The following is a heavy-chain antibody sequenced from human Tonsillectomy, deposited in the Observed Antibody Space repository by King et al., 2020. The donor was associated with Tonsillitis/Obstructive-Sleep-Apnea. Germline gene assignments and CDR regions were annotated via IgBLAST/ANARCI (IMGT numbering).Heavy chain of an antibody. CDR1: GGPISSSSYY. Sequence: QLQESGPGLVKPSETLSLTCTVSGGPISSSSYYWGWIRQPPGKGLEWIGSIYYSWSTYYNPSLKSRVTISVDTSKNQFSLKLSPVTAADTAVYYCARALWFGEPPDYWGQGTLVTVSS. J-gene: IGHJ4*02. D-gene: IGHD3-10*01. CDR2: IYYSWST. V-gene: IGHV4-39*01. CDR3: ARALWFGEPPDY.